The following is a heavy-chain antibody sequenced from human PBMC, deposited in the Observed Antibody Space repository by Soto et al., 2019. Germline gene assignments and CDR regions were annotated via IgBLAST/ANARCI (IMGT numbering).Heavy chain of an antibody. CDR3: AKLGTMGVFDN. D-gene: IGHD1-26*01. CDR2: ITFRGDYT. J-gene: IGHJ4*02. V-gene: IGHV3-23*01. CDR1: GFSFSSYA. Sequence: HGGSPRLACAASGFSFSSYAMSWVRQAPGKGLEWLAGITFRGDYTYYADSVKGRFSLSRDNSRNRLDLQMNNLKVEDTALYYCAKLGTMGVFDNWGQGTLVTVSS.